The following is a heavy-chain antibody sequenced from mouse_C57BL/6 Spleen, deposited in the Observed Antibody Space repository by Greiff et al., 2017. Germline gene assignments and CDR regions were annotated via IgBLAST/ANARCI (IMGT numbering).Heavy chain of an antibody. V-gene: IGHV1-52*01. J-gene: IGHJ4*01. CDR2: IDPSDSET. CDR1: GYTFTSYW. CDR3: AAPYCGSSYAMDY. Sequence: VKLQQPGAELVRPGSSVKLSCKASGYTFTSYWMHWVKQRPIQGLEWIGNIDPSDSETHYNQKFKDKATLTVDKSSSTAYMQLSSLTSEDSAVYYCAAPYCGSSYAMDYWGQGTSVTVSS. D-gene: IGHD1-1*01.